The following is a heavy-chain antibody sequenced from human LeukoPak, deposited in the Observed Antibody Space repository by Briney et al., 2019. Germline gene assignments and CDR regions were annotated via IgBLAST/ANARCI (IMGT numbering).Heavy chain of an antibody. CDR2: IYYSGST. CDR1: GGSISSYY. J-gene: IGHJ5*02. D-gene: IGHD3-9*01. CDR3: ARAVDDILTGYYSSNWFDP. V-gene: IGHV4-59*01. Sequence: SETLSLTCTVSGGSISSYYWSWIRQPPGKGLGWIGYIYYSGSTNYNPSLKSRVTISVDTSKNQFSLKLSSVTAADTAVYYCARAVDDILTGYYSSNWFDPWGQGTLVTVSS.